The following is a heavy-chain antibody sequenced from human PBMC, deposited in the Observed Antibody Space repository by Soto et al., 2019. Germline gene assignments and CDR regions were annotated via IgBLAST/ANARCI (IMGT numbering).Heavy chain of an antibody. CDR3: ARDHGRDYYYYYMDV. Sequence: SVTMSLTCPVAGGSISSGGYYWSWINKHPGKGLEWIGYIYYSGSTYYNPSLKSRVTISVDTSKNQFSLKLSSVTAADTAVYYCARDHGRDYYYYYMDVWGKGTTVTVS. CDR2: IYYSGST. J-gene: IGHJ6*03. CDR1: GGSISSGGYY. V-gene: IGHV4-31*03. D-gene: IGHD1-26*01.